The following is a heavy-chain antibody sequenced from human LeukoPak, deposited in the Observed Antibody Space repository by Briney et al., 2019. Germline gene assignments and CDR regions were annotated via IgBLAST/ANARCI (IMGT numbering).Heavy chain of an antibody. CDR1: GFTFDDYA. D-gene: IGHD3-9*01. CDR2: ISWNSGSI. J-gene: IGHJ4*02. V-gene: IGHV3-9*01. Sequence: PGGSLRLSCAASGFTFDDYAMHWVRQAPGKGLEWVSGISWNSGSIGYADSVKGRFTISRDNAKNSLYLQMNSLRAEDTALYYCAKAYDILTGYYTPHFDYWGQGTLVIVSS. CDR3: AKAYDILTGYYTPHFDY.